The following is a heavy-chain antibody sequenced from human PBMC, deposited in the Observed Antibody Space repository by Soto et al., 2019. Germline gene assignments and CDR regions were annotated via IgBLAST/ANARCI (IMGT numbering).Heavy chain of an antibody. D-gene: IGHD6-6*01. V-gene: IGHV1-2*02. CDR3: AKDLTRQLAYWLDP. CDR2: INAHSGGT. Sequence: ASVKVSCKASGFSFTGYYIHWLRQAPGQGLEWMGWINAHSGGTEYAQKFQGRVTLTRDTSISTAYMTLSSLRSDDTAIYYCAKDLTRQLAYWLDPCGQGTQVTVSS. CDR1: GFSFTGYY. J-gene: IGHJ5*02.